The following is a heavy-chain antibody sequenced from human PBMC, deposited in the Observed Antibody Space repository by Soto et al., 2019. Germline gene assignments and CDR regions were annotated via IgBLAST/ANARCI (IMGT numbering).Heavy chain of an antibody. CDR2: IIPILGIA. Sequence: QVQLVQSGAEVKKPGSSVKVSCKASGGTFSSYTISWVRQAPGQGLEWMGRIIPILGIANYAQKFQGRVTITADKSPGTAYLELSSLRSEDTAVEYCARDRRGADGMDVRGQGTTVTVSS. V-gene: IGHV1-69*02. CDR1: GGTFSSYT. J-gene: IGHJ6*02. CDR3: ARDRRGADGMDV. D-gene: IGHD3-16*01.